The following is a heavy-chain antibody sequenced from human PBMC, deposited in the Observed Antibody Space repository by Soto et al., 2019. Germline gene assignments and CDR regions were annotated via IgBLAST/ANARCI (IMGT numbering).Heavy chain of an antibody. V-gene: IGHV3-13*05. CDR1: GFTFRNYD. CDR2: ISASGDP. Sequence: EVQLVESGGGLVQPGGSLRLSCEASGFTFRNYDMHWVRQGTGKGLEWVSGISASGDPDYADSVEGRFTSSRENAQNSFFLQMNSLRVGDTAVYYCARTDRDFYGLDVWGQGTTVIASS. CDR3: ARTDRDFYGLDV. J-gene: IGHJ6*02.